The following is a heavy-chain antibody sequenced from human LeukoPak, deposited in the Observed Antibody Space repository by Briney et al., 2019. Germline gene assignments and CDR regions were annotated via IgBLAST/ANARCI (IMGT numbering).Heavy chain of an antibody. V-gene: IGHV3-21*04. CDR1: GFTFNKYT. CDR3: ARDGVLRHFDWLYYFDY. CDR2: ISTSSSYI. D-gene: IGHD3-9*01. Sequence: GGSLRLSCAASGFTFNKYTMNWVRQAPGKGLEWVSSISTSSSYIYYADSVKGRFTISRDNAKNSLYLQMNSLRAEDTAVYYCARDGVLRHFDWLYYFDYWGQGTLVTVSS. J-gene: IGHJ4*02.